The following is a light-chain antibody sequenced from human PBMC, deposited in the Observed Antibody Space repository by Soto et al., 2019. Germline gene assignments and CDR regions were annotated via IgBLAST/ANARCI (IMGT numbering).Light chain of an antibody. CDR1: SSDVGGYNH. V-gene: IGLV2-14*01. CDR3: CSYTSSSIRV. J-gene: IGLJ3*02. CDR2: EVR. Sequence: LTQPASVSGSPGQSITISCTATSSDVGGYNHVSWYQQHPGKAPKHIIYEVRNRPSGVSNRLSGSKSGNTASLTISGLQADDEADYYCCSYTSSSIRVFGGGTKVTVL.